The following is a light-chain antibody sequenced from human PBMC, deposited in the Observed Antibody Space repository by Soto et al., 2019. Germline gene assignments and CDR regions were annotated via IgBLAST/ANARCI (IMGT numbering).Light chain of an antibody. Sequence: QLVLTQPPSASGTPGQRVTISCSGSSSNIGSNYVYWYQQLPGTAPKLLIYRNNQRPSGVPDRFSGSKSGTSASLAISGFRSEDETDYHCAAWDDSLSGPVFGGGTKLTVL. J-gene: IGLJ3*02. CDR3: AAWDDSLSGPV. V-gene: IGLV1-47*01. CDR1: SSNIGSNY. CDR2: RNN.